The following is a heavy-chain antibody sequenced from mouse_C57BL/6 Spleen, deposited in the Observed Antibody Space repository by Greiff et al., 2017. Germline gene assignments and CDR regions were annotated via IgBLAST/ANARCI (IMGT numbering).Heavy chain of an antibody. CDR3: ARDGGSSNWYFDV. V-gene: IGHV5-4*01. CDR2: ISDGGSYT. D-gene: IGHD1-1*01. J-gene: IGHJ1*03. CDR1: GFTFSSYA. Sequence: EVKVVESGGGLVKPGGSLKLSCAASGFTFSSYAMSWVRQTPEKRLEWVATISDGGSYTYYPDNVKGRFTISRDNAKNNLYLQMSHLKSEDTAMYDCARDGGSSNWYFDVWGTGTTVTVSS.